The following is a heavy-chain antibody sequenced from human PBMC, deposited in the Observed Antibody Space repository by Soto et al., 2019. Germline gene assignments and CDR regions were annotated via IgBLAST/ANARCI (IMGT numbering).Heavy chain of an antibody. V-gene: IGHV1-69*01. D-gene: IGHD2-2*01. CDR3: AREGTFGYCSSTSCYRPHWFDP. J-gene: IGHJ5*02. CDR1: GGTFSSYA. Sequence: QVQLVQSGAEVKKPGSSVKISCKASGGTFSSYAISWVRQAPGQGLEWMGGIIPIFGTANYAQKFQGRVTITAGESTSTAYMELSSLRSEDTAVYYGAREGTFGYCSSTSCYRPHWFDPWGQGTLVTVSS. CDR2: IIPIFGTA.